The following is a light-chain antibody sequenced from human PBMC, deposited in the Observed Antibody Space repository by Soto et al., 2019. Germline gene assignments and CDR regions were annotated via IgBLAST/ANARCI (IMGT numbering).Light chain of an antibody. V-gene: IGKV1-39*01. CDR1: QSINTY. CDR2: GTS. J-gene: IGKJ5*01. Sequence: DIQMTQSPSFLSASVGDRVTISCRASQSINTYLNWYQHKPGKAPKLLIYGTSDFQSGVPSRFSGGGSGTDFTLTISSLQPEDFATYYCQQSFSTLLITFGQGTRLEFK. CDR3: QQSFSTLLIT.